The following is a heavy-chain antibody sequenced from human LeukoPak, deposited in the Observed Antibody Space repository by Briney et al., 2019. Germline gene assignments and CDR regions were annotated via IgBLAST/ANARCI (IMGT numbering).Heavy chain of an antibody. V-gene: IGHV3-74*01. CDR1: GFTISSYW. CDR2: INSDGSST. CDR3: ASVGSSSSLIFNYWYFDL. J-gene: IGHJ2*01. Sequence: GGSLRLSCAASGFTISSYWMHWVRQAPGKGLVWVSRINSDGSSTSYADSVKGRFTISRDNAKNTLYLQMNSLRAEDTAVYYCASVGSSSSLIFNYWYFDLWGRGTLVTVSS. D-gene: IGHD6-6*01.